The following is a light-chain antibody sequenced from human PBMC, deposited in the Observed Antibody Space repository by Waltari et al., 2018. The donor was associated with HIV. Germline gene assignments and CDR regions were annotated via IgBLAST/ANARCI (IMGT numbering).Light chain of an antibody. CDR1: TSNIGAPYD. Sequence: QSVLTQPPSVSGAPGQRVTISCTGSTSNIGAPYDVHWYQQFPKKAPRLLIYGNSSRPSGVPDRFSGSKSGTSASLAISGLQAEDEADYYCQSYDSNLKVIFGGGTKVTVL. CDR3: QSYDSNLKVI. J-gene: IGLJ2*01. V-gene: IGLV1-40*01. CDR2: GNS.